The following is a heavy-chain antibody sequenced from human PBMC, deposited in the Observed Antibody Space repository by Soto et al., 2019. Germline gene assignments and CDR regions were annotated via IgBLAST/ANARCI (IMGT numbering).Heavy chain of an antibody. Sequence: QVQLQQWGAGLLKPSETLSLTCAVYGGSFSGYYWSWIRQPPGKGLEWIGEINHSGSTNYNPSLKSRVTISVDTSKNQFSRKLSFVTAADTAVYYWARGRGYSYGNLRNFDYWGQGTLVTVSS. CDR2: INHSGST. J-gene: IGHJ4*02. CDR1: GGSFSGYY. D-gene: IGHD5-18*01. CDR3: ARGRGYSYGNLRNFDY. V-gene: IGHV4-34*01.